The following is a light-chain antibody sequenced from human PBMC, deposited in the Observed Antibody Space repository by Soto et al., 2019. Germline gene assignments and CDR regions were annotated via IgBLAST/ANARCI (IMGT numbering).Light chain of an antibody. Sequence: DIQMTQSPSTLSASVGDRVTITCRASQSISGWLAWYQQKPGKAPKLLIYKASSLESGVPSRFSGSGSGTEFTLTISSLQPDDFANYCCQQYDSLVTFGRGTKVDIK. CDR2: KAS. CDR3: QQYDSLVT. CDR1: QSISGW. V-gene: IGKV1-5*03. J-gene: IGKJ3*01.